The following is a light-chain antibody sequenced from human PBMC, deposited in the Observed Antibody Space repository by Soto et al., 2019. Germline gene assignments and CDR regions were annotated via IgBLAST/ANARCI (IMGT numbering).Light chain of an antibody. CDR2: ATS. CDR3: QQSYRTHPGT. J-gene: IGKJ1*01. V-gene: IGKV1-39*01. CDR1: QSISTY. Sequence: DIQMTQSPSSLSASVGHRFPITCRASQSISTYLIWYQQKPGKAPKLLIYATSSLQSGVPSRFSGSGSGTDFTLTISSLQPADFATYYSQQSYRTHPGTFGHGTKVDIK.